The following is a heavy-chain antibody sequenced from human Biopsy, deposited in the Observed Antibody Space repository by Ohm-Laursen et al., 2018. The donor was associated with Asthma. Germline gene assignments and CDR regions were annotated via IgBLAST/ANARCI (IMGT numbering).Heavy chain of an antibody. J-gene: IGHJ4*02. Sequence: ILSLTCTVSGDSITSGGCCWNWIRQHPGKGLEWIGYIHHSGTSYFNPSLKSRVSFSRDMSKNQFSLRLSSVTAADTAMYYCARIPRRSGSYFVDYWGQGTLVTVSS. V-gene: IGHV4-31*03. D-gene: IGHD3-22*01. CDR2: IHHSGTS. CDR3: ARIPRRSGSYFVDY. CDR1: GDSITSGGCC.